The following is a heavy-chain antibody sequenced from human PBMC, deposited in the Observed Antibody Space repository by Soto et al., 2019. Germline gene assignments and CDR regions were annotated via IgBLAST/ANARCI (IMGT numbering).Heavy chain of an antibody. D-gene: IGHD1-26*01. J-gene: IGHJ4*02. V-gene: IGHV3-30-3*01. CDR2: ISCDASNK. CDR3: AKDMLSGSLRGFYYDY. CDR1: GFAFSSYA. Sequence: GGSLRLSCAASGFAFSSYAMHLVRRAPGKGLECVAVISCDASNKYYADSVKGRFTISRDNSKKTMYLQMSSLRAEDTAAYYCAKDMLSGSLRGFYYDYWGQGTLVTVS.